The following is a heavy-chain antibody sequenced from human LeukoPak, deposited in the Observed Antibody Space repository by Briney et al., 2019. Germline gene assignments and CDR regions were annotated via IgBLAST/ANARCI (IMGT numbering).Heavy chain of an antibody. CDR1: GFTFSSYG. CDR3: AREDGGNTSDDY. J-gene: IGHJ4*02. CDR2: INHSGST. D-gene: IGHD4-23*01. V-gene: IGHV4-34*01. Sequence: GSLRLSCAASGFTFSSYGMSWVRQPPGKGLEWIGEINHSGSTNYNPSLKSRVTISVDTSKNQFSLKLSSVTAADTAVYYCAREDGGNTSDDYWGQGTLVTVSS.